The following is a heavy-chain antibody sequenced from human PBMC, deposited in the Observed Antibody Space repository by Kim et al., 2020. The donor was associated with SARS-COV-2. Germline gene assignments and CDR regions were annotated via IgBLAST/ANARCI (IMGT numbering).Heavy chain of an antibody. Sequence: GGSLSLSCAASGFTFSSHAMCWVRQAPGKGREWVSGISDNGGGTYYADSVKGRFTISRDNSKNTLYLQMNSLRAEDTAVYFCAKSGSGSYYSGIGYWGQGALVTVSS. CDR3: AKSGSGSYYSGIGY. CDR1: GFTFSSHA. CDR2: ISDNGGGT. D-gene: IGHD3-10*01. J-gene: IGHJ4*02. V-gene: IGHV3-23*01.